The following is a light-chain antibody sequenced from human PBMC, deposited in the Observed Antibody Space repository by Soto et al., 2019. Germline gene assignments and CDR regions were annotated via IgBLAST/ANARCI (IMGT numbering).Light chain of an antibody. Sequence: GDRVTITCRASQSISSYLNWYQQKPGKAHKLLIYAANSLQSGVPSSFSGSGSGTDFTLTISSLQPEDFATYYCQQSYSTLTFGGGTKVESK. CDR1: QSISSY. V-gene: IGKV1-39*01. CDR3: QQSYSTLT. J-gene: IGKJ4*01. CDR2: AAN.